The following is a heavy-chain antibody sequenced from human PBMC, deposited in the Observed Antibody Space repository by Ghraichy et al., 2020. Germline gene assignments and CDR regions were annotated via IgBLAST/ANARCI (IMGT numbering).Heavy chain of an antibody. V-gene: IGHV4-34*01. J-gene: IGHJ6*03. CDR1: GGSFSGYY. D-gene: IGHD3-3*01. CDR2: INHSGST. Sequence: SETLSLTCAVYGGSFSGYYWSWIRQPPGKGLEWIGEINHSGSTNYNPSLKSRVTISVDTSKNQFSLKLSSVTAADTAVYYCASLHYDFWSGYYNRGYMDVWGKGTTVTVSS. CDR3: ASLHYDFWSGYYNRGYMDV.